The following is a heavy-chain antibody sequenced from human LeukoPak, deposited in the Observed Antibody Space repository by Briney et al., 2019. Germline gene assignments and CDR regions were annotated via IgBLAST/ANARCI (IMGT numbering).Heavy chain of an antibody. CDR2: IIPIFGTA. D-gene: IGHD1-7*01. Sequence: SVKVSCKASGGTFSSYAISWVRQAPGQGLEWMGGIIPIFGTANYAQKFQGRVTITTDESTSTAHMELSSLRSEDTAVYYCARDDSGTTFGWFDPWGQGTLVTVSS. J-gene: IGHJ5*02. V-gene: IGHV1-69*05. CDR1: GGTFSSYA. CDR3: ARDDSGTTFGWFDP.